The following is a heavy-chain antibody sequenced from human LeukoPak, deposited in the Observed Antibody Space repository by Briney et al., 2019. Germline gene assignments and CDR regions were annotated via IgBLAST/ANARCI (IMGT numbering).Heavy chain of an antibody. V-gene: IGHV3-33*01. J-gene: IGHJ4*02. Sequence: GKSLRLSCAASGFSSSNYDMHWVRQAPGKGLEWVAIIWFDGSAKYYGDSVRGRFTVSRDNFKNSLYLQMNSLRVEDTAVYYCARDLNREDFDYWGQGTLVAVSS. CDR3: ARDLNREDFDY. D-gene: IGHD1-14*01. CDR1: GFSSSNYD. CDR2: IWFDGSAK.